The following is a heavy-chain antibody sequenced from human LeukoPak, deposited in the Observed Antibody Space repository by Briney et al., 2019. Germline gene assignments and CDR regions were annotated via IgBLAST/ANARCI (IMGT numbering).Heavy chain of an antibody. CDR1: GGSINKYH. Sequence: TSETLSLTCTVSGGSINKYHWSWIRQPPGKGLGWIGYIYYTGSTSYNPSLKSRVTISVDTSKNQFPLKVSSVTAADTALYYCARDPGDGYSVWYFDLWGRGTLVTVSS. CDR3: ARDPGDGYSVWYFDL. CDR2: IYYTGST. D-gene: IGHD5-24*01. V-gene: IGHV4-59*01. J-gene: IGHJ2*01.